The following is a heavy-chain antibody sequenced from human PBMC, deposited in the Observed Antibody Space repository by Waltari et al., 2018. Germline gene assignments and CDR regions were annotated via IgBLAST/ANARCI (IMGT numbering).Heavy chain of an antibody. CDR1: GGSFSSSSSY. D-gene: IGHD6-19*01. J-gene: IGHJ4*02. CDR3: ARGYGGWYAI. Sequence: QLQLQESGPGLVKPSETLSLTCTVSGGSFSSSSSYWGWIRQPPGKGLEWIGSIYYSGSTYYNPSLKSRVTISVDTSKNQFSLKLSSVTAADTAVYYCARGYGGWYAIWGQGTLVTVSS. CDR2: IYYSGST. V-gene: IGHV4-39*07.